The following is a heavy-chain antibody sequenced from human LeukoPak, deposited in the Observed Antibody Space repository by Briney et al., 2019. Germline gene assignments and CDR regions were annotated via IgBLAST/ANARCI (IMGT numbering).Heavy chain of an antibody. J-gene: IGHJ4*02. CDR1: GASFSGYY. Sequence: SETLSLTCAVYGASFSGYYWNWIRQPPGKGLEWIGEINHSGSTNYNPSLKSRVTISVDTSKNQFSLKLSSVTAADTAEYYCALNTMVRGAIIPNWGQGTLVTVSS. CDR2: INHSGST. D-gene: IGHD3-10*01. CDR3: ALNTMVRGAIIPN. V-gene: IGHV4-34*01.